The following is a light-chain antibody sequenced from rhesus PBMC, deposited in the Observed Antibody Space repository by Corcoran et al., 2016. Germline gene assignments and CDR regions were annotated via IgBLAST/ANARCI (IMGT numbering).Light chain of an antibody. CDR2: EAS. Sequence: DIQMTQSPSSLSASVGDRVTITCRASQGITNVLAWYQQKPGETPKLLIYEASSLQSGIPSRFSGSGSGTDFTLTISSLQPEDFATYYYQHYYSTPYSFGQGTKVEIK. CDR1: QGITNV. CDR3: QHYYSTPYS. V-gene: IGKV1-33*02. J-gene: IGKJ2*01.